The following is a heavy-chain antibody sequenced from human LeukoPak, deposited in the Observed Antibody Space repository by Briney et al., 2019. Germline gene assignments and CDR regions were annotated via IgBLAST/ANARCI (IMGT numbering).Heavy chain of an antibody. V-gene: IGHV1-69*13. CDR3: ARKSSGYYDSSGYYYPLDY. Sequence: SVKVSCKASGGTFSSYAISWVRQAPGQGLEWMGGIIPIFGTANYAQKFQGRVTITADESTSTAYMELSSLRSEDTAVYYCARKSSGYYDSSGYYYPLDYWGQGTLVTVSS. CDR2: IIPIFGTA. D-gene: IGHD3-22*01. CDR1: GGTFSSYA. J-gene: IGHJ4*02.